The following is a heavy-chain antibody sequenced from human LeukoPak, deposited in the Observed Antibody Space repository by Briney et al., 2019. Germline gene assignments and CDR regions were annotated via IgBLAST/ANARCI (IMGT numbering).Heavy chain of an antibody. CDR1: GFSFSSYG. Sequence: PGEYLRLYCAASGFSFSSYGVHWVRQAPGKGLEWVAIISYDGSDKYYADSVKGRFTISRDNSKNTLYLQMNSLRAEDTAVYYCAKGCTLFWLKDAFDVWGQGTMVTVSS. CDR3: AKGCTLFWLKDAFDV. V-gene: IGHV3-30*18. D-gene: IGHD3-9*01. CDR2: ISYDGSDK. J-gene: IGHJ3*01.